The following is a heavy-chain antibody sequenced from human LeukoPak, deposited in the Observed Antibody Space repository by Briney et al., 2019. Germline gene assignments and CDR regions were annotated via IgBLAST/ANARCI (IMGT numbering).Heavy chain of an antibody. CDR2: ISAYKGNR. V-gene: IGHV1-18*01. CDR1: GYTFTSYV. J-gene: IGHJ4*02. D-gene: IGHD3-3*01. Sequence: ASVKVSSKASGYTFTSYVISWVRQAPGQGLEWMGWISAYKGNRNYAQKLQRRVTMATDTSTSTAYMELRSLRSDDTAVCYCARDAGLYYDCWSGHSDYWGRGTLVSVSS. CDR3: ARDAGLYYDCWSGHSDY.